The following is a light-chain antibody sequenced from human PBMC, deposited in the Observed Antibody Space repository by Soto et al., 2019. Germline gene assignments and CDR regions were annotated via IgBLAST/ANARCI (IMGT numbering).Light chain of an antibody. Sequence: DIQMTQSPSSLSASVGDRVTITCRASQGIRHYLAWYQQKPGKVPKLLIYEASNLQSGVPSRFRGGGSGTEFTLTISSLQPEAVATYYLQNFDSAPQTFGQGTKVEIK. CDR3: QNFDSAPQT. V-gene: IGKV1-27*01. CDR1: QGIRHY. J-gene: IGKJ1*01. CDR2: EAS.